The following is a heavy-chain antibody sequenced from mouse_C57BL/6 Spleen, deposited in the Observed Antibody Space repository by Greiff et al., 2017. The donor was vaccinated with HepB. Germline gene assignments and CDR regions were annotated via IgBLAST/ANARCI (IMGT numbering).Heavy chain of an antibody. D-gene: IGHD1-1*01. CDR3: ARGGSYYYGSPFDY. J-gene: IGHJ2*01. CDR1: GYTFTNYW. Sequence: VQLQQSGAELVRPGTSVKMSCKASGYTFTNYWIGWAKQRPGHGLEWIGDIYPGGGYTNYNEKLKGKATLTADKSSSTAYMQFSSLTSEDSAVYYCARGGSYYYGSPFDYWGQGTTLTVSS. CDR2: IYPGGGYT. V-gene: IGHV1-63*01.